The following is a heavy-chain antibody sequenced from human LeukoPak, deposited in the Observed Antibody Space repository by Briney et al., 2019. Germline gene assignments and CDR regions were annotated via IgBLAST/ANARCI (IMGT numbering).Heavy chain of an antibody. CDR3: ASDSTMVRGVIIYFDY. Sequence: GASVRVSCKASGGTFSSYAISWVRQAPGQGLGWMGRIIPIFGTANYAQKFQGRVTITADKSTSTAYMELSSLRSEDTAVYYCASDSTMVRGVIIYFDYWGQGTLVTVSS. J-gene: IGHJ4*02. V-gene: IGHV1-69*06. CDR1: GGTFSSYA. D-gene: IGHD3-10*01. CDR2: IIPIFGTA.